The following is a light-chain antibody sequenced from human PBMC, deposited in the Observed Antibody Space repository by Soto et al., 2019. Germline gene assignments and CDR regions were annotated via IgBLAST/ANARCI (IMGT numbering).Light chain of an antibody. CDR2: DDT. J-gene: IGLJ3*02. CDR3: QVWDSSSDHWV. Sequence: SYELTQPPSVSVAPGQTARTTCGGNNIGTKSVHWYQQRPGQAPVLVLYDDTDRPSGIPRRFSGSNSGNTATLTISRVEAGDEADYYCQVWDSSSDHWVFGGGTKLTVL. V-gene: IGLV3-21*02. CDR1: NIGTKS.